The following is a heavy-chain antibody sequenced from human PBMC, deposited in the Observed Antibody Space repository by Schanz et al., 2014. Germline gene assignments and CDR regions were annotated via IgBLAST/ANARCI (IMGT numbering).Heavy chain of an antibody. Sequence: EMQLLESGGGLAQPGGSLRLSCAASGFTFSTSTMHWVRQAPGKGLEYVSSISSKGDMTFYGNSVKGRFTISRDNAKSSLYLQMNSLRVEDTAVYYCAKGRFGELSAFDIWGQGTMVTVSS. J-gene: IGHJ3*02. CDR3: AKGRFGELSAFDI. CDR1: GFTFSTST. V-gene: IGHV3-64*01. CDR2: ISSKGDMT. D-gene: IGHD3-10*01.